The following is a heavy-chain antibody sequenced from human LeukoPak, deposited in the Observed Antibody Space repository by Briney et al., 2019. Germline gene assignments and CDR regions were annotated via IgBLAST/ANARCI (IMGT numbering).Heavy chain of an antibody. V-gene: IGHV4-59*08. Sequence: SETLSLTCTVSGGSISSYYWSWIRQPPGKGLEWIGYIYYSGSTYYNPSLKSRVTISVDTSKNQFSLKLSSVTAADTAVYYCARVPGAVAGRGKNFDYWGQGTLVTVSS. J-gene: IGHJ4*02. CDR2: IYYSGST. CDR3: ARVPGAVAGRGKNFDY. CDR1: GGSISSYY. D-gene: IGHD6-19*01.